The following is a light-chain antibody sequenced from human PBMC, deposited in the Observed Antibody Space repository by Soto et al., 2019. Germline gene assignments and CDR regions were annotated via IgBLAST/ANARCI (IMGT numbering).Light chain of an antibody. CDR1: SSNIGAGYD. V-gene: IGLV1-40*01. Sequence: QLVLTQPPSVSGAPGQRVTFSCTGSSSNIGAGYDVHWYQQLPGTAPKLLIYGNSNRPSGVPDRFSGSKSGTSASLAITGLQAEDEADYYCQSYDSSLSVVVFGGGTKVTVL. CDR3: QSYDSSLSVVV. CDR2: GNS. J-gene: IGLJ2*01.